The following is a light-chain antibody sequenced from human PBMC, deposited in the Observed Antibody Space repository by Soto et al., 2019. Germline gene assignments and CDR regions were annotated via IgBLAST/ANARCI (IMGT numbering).Light chain of an antibody. J-gene: IGKJ5*01. CDR2: HAS. CDR1: QNITNN. CDR3: QQYYGLPPLT. V-gene: IGKV1-33*01. Sequence: DIQMTQFPSTLSRSAGDRFTITCQASQNITNNLSWYQQKPGKAPNLLIYHASKLAKGVTSRFSGSGSGTDFSFIITSLQREDLATYYCQQYYGLPPLTFGQGTRLEIK.